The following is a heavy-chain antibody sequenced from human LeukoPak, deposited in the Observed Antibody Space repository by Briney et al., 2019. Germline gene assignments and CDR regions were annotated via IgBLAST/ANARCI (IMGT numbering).Heavy chain of an antibody. J-gene: IGHJ4*02. CDR2: IISIGSTI. CDR1: GFTFSSYE. V-gene: IGHV3-48*03. CDR3: ASSSPYYDILTGRVTTAGMDY. Sequence: PGGSLRLSCAASGFTFSSYEMNWVRQAPGKGLEWVSYIISIGSTIYYADSVKGRFTISRDNAKNSLYLQMNSLRAEDTAVYYCASSSPYYDILTGRVTTAGMDYWGQGTLVTVSS. D-gene: IGHD3-9*01.